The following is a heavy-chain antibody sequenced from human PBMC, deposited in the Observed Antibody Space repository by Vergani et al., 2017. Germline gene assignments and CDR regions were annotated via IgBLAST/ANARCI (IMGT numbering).Heavy chain of an antibody. CDR1: GGSLSGYF. V-gene: IGHV4-34*02. CDR3: ASRRPRLNLGSKSNAGTFDS. D-gene: IGHD3-10*01. CDR2: ITAIGSA. Sequence: QVHLQQRGAGVLKPSETLSLTCGVIGGSLSGYFWSWIRQSPGRGLEWIGEITAIGSAKYSPSATSRVTISVDTSRGEFTLTVTSVTAADTGLYFCASRRPRLNLGSKSNAGTFDSWGQGTQVIVSS. J-gene: IGHJ4*02.